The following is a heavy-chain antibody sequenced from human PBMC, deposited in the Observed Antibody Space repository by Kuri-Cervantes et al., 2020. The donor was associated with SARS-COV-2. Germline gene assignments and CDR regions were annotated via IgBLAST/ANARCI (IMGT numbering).Heavy chain of an antibody. V-gene: IGHV3-30-3*01. CDR3: ARDRVGVHDY. CDR1: AFTFSSYA. D-gene: IGHD2-21*01. J-gene: IGHJ4*02. Sequence: GGSLRLSCAASAFTFSSYAMHWVRQAPGKGLEWVAIISYVGSNKYYADSVKGRFTISRDNSKNTLYLQMNSLRAEDTAVYYCARDRVGVHDYWGQGTLVTVSS. CDR2: ISYVGSNK.